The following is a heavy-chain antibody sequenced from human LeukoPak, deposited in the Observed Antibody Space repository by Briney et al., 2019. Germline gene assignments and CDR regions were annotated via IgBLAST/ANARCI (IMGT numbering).Heavy chain of an antibody. CDR2: ISAYNGNT. D-gene: IGHD3-22*01. V-gene: IGHV1-18*01. Sequence: ASVKVSCKASGYTFTSYDINWVRQAPGQGLEWMGWISAYNGNTNYAQKLQGRVTMTTDTSTSTAYMELRSLRSDDTAVYYCATTRSGYYFTPIPYYFDYWGQGTLVTVSS. CDR1: GYTFTSYD. CDR3: ATTRSGYYFTPIPYYFDY. J-gene: IGHJ4*02.